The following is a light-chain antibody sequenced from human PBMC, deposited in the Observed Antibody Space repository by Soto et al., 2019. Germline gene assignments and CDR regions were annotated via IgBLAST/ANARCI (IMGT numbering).Light chain of an antibody. CDR1: QSVDIS. Sequence: EIVLTQSPATLSVSPGERVILSCRASQSVDISLAWYQQKPGQAPRLLIYGASTRATDIPGRFSGRGSGTDFPLTIPSLRTEAFGLYYCQHYRCWHRTLGQGITGDIK. J-gene: IGKJ1*01. CDR3: QHYRCWHRT. V-gene: IGKV3-15*01. CDR2: GAS.